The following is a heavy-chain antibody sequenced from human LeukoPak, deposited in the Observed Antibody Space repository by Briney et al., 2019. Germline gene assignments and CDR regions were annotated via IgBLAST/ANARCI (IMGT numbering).Heavy chain of an antibody. J-gene: IGHJ4*02. Sequence: SETLSLTCTVSGGSISYNYWSWIRQPAGKGLEWIGRIFTSGSTNYNPSLRSRVTMSVGTSKNQFSLKLSSVTAADTAVYYCARRGDYFDFWGQGTLVTVSS. CDR3: ARRGDYFDF. CDR2: IFTSGST. V-gene: IGHV4-4*07. CDR1: GGSISYNY.